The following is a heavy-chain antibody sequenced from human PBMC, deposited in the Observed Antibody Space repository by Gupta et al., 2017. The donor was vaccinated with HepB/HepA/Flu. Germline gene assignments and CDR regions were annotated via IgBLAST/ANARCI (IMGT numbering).Heavy chain of an antibody. CDR2: ITGDGSSI. J-gene: IGHJ4*02. V-gene: IGHV3-74*03. D-gene: IGHD3-10*01. CDR3: ARGSGSAIFAN. Sequence: EVKLEESGGGVVYSGGSRSLSCSASGFIFSNDWMHWVRQVPGKSPVWVARITGDGSSITYADSVRGRFVISRDNAKNTLYLQLNSLRVDDAGTYFCARGSGSAIFANWGQGTLVTVSS. CDR1: GFIFSNDW.